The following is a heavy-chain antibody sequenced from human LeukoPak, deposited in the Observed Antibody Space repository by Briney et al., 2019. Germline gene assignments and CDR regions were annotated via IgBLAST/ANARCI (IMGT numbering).Heavy chain of an antibody. D-gene: IGHD2-2*01. J-gene: IGHJ6*03. Sequence: GGSLRLSCAASGFTFSDYYMSWIRQAPGKGLEWVSYISSSGSTIYYADSVKGRFTISRDNAKNSLYLQMNSLRAEDTAVYYCAKEHCSSTSCYYYYYMDVWGKGTTVTVSS. V-gene: IGHV3-11*04. CDR2: ISSSGSTI. CDR1: GFTFSDYY. CDR3: AKEHCSSTSCYYYYYMDV.